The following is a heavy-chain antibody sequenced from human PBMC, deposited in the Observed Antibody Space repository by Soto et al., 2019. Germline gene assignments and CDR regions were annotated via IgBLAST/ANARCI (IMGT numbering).Heavy chain of an antibody. D-gene: IGHD1-26*01. CDR3: ARPIVGSTGGMDV. Sequence: QLQLQESGPGLVKPSETLSLTCTVSGGSISSSSYYWGWIRQPPGKGLEWIGSIYYSGSTYYNLSLKSLVTISVDTSKNKFSLKLSSVTAADTAVYYCARPIVGSTGGMDVWGQGTTVTVSS. V-gene: IGHV4-39*01. CDR2: IYYSGST. J-gene: IGHJ6*02. CDR1: GGSISSSSYY.